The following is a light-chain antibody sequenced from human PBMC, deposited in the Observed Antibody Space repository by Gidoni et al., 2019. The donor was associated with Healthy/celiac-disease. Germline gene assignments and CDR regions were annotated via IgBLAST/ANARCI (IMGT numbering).Light chain of an antibody. CDR1: QSISSW. CDR3: QQYNSYRYT. Sequence: DIQMTQSPSTLSASVGDSVTITCRASQSISSWLAWYQQKPGKAPKLLIYDASSLESGVPSRFSGSGSGTEFTLTISSLQPDDFATYYCQQYNSYRYTFGQGTKLEIK. J-gene: IGKJ2*01. V-gene: IGKV1-5*01. CDR2: DAS.